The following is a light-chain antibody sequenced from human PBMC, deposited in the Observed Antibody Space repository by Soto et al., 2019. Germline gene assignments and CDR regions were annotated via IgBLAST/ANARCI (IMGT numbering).Light chain of an antibody. V-gene: IGLV2-23*01. CDR2: EGN. CDR1: SSAVGSYAL. CDR3: CSFTDMYTYV. J-gene: IGLJ1*01. Sequence: QYVLTQPASVSGSPGQSITISCTGTSSAVGSYALVSWYQQHPGKAPQLIICEGNKRPSGGSNRFSGSTSGNTACLTISGLQAEDEADYYCCSFTDMYTYVFGTRSKGSV.